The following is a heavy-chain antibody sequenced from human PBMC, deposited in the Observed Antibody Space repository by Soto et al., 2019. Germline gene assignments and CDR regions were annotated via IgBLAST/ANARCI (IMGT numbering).Heavy chain of an antibody. D-gene: IGHD3-9*01. CDR3: AREIASPYDILTGYYATYGMDV. J-gene: IGHJ6*02. CDR1: GYTFSSYA. Sequence: ASVKVSCKASGYTFSSYAMHWVRQAPGHRLEWMGWINAGNGNTKYSQKFQGRVTITRDTSASTAYMELSSLRSEDTAVYYCAREIASPYDILTGYYATYGMDVWGQGTTVTVSS. CDR2: INAGNGNT. V-gene: IGHV1-3*01.